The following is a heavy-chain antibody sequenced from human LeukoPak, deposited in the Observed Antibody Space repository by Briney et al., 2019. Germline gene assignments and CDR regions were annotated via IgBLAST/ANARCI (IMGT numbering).Heavy chain of an antibody. CDR1: GDSISSSRHS. D-gene: IGHD2-2*01. CDR3: VRIYCTSTSCYGDSYYGMDV. J-gene: IGHJ6*02. V-gene: IGHV4-39*01. CDR2: ISYSGST. Sequence: SETLSLTCTVSGDSISSSRHSWGWIRQPPGKGLEWIGSISYSGSTYYDPSLKTRVTMSVDTSENQFSLKLSSVTAADSTVYYCVRIYCTSTSCYGDSYYGMDVWGQGTTVTVSS.